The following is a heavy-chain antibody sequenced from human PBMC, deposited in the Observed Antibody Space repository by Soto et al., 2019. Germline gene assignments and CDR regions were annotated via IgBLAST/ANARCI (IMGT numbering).Heavy chain of an antibody. D-gene: IGHD3-16*02. J-gene: IGHJ4*02. CDR1: GFTFSSYG. Sequence: QVQLVESGGGVVQPGRSLRLSCAASGFTFSSYGMHWVRQAPGKGLEGGAVISYDGSNKYYADSVKGRFTISRDNSKNTLYLQMNSLRAEDTAVYYCAKAPYYDYIWGSYRSEFFYWGQGTLVTVSS. V-gene: IGHV3-30*18. CDR2: ISYDGSNK. CDR3: AKAPYYDYIWGSYRSEFFY.